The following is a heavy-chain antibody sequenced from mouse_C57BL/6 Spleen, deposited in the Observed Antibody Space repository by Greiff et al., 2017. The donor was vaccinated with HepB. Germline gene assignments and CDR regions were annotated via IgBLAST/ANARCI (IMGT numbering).Heavy chain of an antibody. D-gene: IGHD4-1*02. CDR3: ARSRQLGRDYAMDY. CDR2: IYPGDGDT. Sequence: QVQLQQSGPELVKPGASVKISCKASGYAFSSSWMNWVKQRPGKGLEWIGRIYPGDGDTNYNGKFKGKATLTADKSSSTAYMQLSSLTSEDSAVYFCARSRQLGRDYAMDYWGQGTSVTVSS. CDR1: GYAFSSSW. V-gene: IGHV1-82*01. J-gene: IGHJ4*01.